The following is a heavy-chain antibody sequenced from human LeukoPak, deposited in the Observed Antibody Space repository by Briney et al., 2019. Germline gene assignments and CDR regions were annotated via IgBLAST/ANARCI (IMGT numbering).Heavy chain of an antibody. CDR1: GFTFSSYA. D-gene: IGHD6-19*01. V-gene: IGHV3-23*01. J-gene: IGHJ3*02. Sequence: GGSLRLSCAASGFTFSSYAMSWVRQAPGKGLEWVSAISGSGGSTYYADSVKGRFTISRDNAKNSLYLQMNSLRAEDTAVYYCAREKQPISKAVAGTGHDAFNIWGQGTMVTVSS. CDR3: AREKQPISKAVAGTGHDAFNI. CDR2: ISGSGGST.